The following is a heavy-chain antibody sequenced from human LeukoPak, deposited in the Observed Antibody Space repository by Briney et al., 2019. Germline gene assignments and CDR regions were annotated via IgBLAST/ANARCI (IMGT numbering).Heavy chain of an antibody. J-gene: IGHJ5*02. CDR1: GGSISSYY. CDR3: ARVGGPEGWFDP. D-gene: IGHD4-23*01. CDR2: IYYSGST. Sequence: SETLSLTCTVSGGSISSYYWSWIRQPPGKGLEWIGHIYYSGSTNYNPSLKSRVTISVDTSKNQFSLKLSSVTAADTAVYYCARVGGPEGWFDPWGQGTLVTVSS. V-gene: IGHV4-59*01.